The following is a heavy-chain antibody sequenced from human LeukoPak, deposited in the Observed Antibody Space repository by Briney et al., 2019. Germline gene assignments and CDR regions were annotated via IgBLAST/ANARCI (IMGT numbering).Heavy chain of an antibody. CDR2: INFSGAHT. Sequence: VQPGGSLRLSCAASGFTFKTYAMSWVRQAPGKGLEWVAGINFSGAHTYYADSVKGRSTISRDNSKNTLSLQINSLRAEDTAVYYRAKDDSGTFDHFDYWGQGTLVTVSS. D-gene: IGHD1-26*01. J-gene: IGHJ4*02. CDR3: AKDDSGTFDHFDY. CDR1: GFTFKTYA. V-gene: IGHV3-23*01.